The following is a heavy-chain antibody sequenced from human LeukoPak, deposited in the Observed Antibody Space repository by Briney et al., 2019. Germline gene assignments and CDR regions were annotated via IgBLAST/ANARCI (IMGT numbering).Heavy chain of an antibody. CDR2: IYQTKYT. Sequence: SETLSLTCGVRGVSFIGNYWSWIRQSPGKGLEWIGEIYQTKYTTYNPSLKSRVTIWADTSVNQLSLTVTSVTAADTAIYYCARLRCRPGDESCYNYWGRGTLVTV. CDR1: GVSFIGNY. D-gene: IGHD2-21*01. CDR3: ARLRCRPGDESCYNY. J-gene: IGHJ4*02. V-gene: IGHV4-34*01.